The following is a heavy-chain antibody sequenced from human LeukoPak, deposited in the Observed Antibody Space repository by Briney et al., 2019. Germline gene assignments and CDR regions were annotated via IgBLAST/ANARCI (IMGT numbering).Heavy chain of an antibody. V-gene: IGHV3-30*02. CDR2: IRFDGSNK. J-gene: IGHJ4*02. Sequence: GGSLRLSCAASGFTFSSYWMYWVRQAPGKGLEWVAFIRFDGSNKYYADSVKGRFTISRDNSKNTVYLQMNSLRAEDTAVYYCAKNPDIVATYNYFDYWGQGSLVTVSS. CDR1: GFTFSSYW. CDR3: AKNPDIVATYNYFDY. D-gene: IGHD5-12*01.